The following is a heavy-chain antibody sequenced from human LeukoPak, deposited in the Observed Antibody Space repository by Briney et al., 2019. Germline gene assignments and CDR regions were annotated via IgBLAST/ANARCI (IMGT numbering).Heavy chain of an antibody. D-gene: IGHD2-21*01. CDR1: GFTLSSYA. J-gene: IGHJ4*02. V-gene: IGHV3-23*01. CDR2: ISGSGRST. Sequence: GGSLRLSCAASGFTLSSYAMSWVRQAPGKGLEWVSAISGSGRSTYYADSVKGRFTISRDNSKNTLNLQMNSLRAEDTALYYCAKMIDYGDYWGQGTLVTVSS. CDR3: AKMIDYGDY.